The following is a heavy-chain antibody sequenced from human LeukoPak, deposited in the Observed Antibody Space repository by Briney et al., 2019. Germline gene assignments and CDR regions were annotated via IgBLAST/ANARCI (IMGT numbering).Heavy chain of an antibody. Sequence: GGSLRLSCAASGFTFSTYNMLWVRQTPGKGLEWLFYINSGGSAVHYADSVKDRFTFSRDNAKNSLYLQVNSLRVEDTGIYYCARVRSRGDWFDYWGQGTRVPVSS. J-gene: IGHJ5*01. CDR1: GFTFSTYN. V-gene: IGHV3-48*01. D-gene: IGHD5-24*01. CDR2: INSGGSAV. CDR3: ARVRSRGDWFDY.